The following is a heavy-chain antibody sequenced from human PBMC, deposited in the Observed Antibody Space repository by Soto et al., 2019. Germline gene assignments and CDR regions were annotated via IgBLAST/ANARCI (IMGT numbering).Heavy chain of an antibody. Sequence: EVQLAASGGGLIQPGGSLRLSCAASGFTVSSNYMSWVRQAPGKGLEWVSVIYSGGSTYYADSVKGRFTISRDNSKNTLYLQMNSLRAEDTAVYYCARDRVESGYPEYFQHWGQGTLVTVSS. V-gene: IGHV3-53*01. CDR1: GFTVSSNY. D-gene: IGHD3-22*01. J-gene: IGHJ1*01. CDR3: ARDRVESGYPEYFQH. CDR2: IYSGGST.